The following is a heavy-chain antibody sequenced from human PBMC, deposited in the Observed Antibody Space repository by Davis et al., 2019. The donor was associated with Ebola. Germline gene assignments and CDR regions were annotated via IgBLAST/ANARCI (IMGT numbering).Heavy chain of an antibody. CDR1: GYTFTSYY. CDR2: INPSGGST. J-gene: IGHJ4*02. Sequence: ASVKVSCKASGYTFTSYYMHWVRQAPGQGLEWMGIINPSGGSTSYAQKFQGRVTITRDTSASTAYMELSSLRSEDTAVYYCARDKYGDYEDYWGQGTLVTVSS. V-gene: IGHV1-46*01. D-gene: IGHD4-17*01. CDR3: ARDKYGDYEDY.